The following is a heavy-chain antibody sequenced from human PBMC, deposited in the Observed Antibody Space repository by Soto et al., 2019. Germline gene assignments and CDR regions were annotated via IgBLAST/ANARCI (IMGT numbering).Heavy chain of an antibody. D-gene: IGHD1-26*01. V-gene: IGHV1-3*01. CDR1: GYTFTSYA. CDR2: INAGNGNT. CDR3: ARPIVGATITPHGY. Sequence: ASVKVSCKASGYTFTSYAMHWVRQAPGQRLEWMGWINAGNGNTKYSQKFQGRVTITRDTSASTAYMGLSSLRSEDTAVYYCARPIVGATITPHGYWGEGTLVTGSS. J-gene: IGHJ4*02.